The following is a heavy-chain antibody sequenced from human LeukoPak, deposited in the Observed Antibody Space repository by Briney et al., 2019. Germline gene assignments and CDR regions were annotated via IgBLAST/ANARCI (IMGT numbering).Heavy chain of an antibody. CDR3: AKDRSRSYSRFDS. J-gene: IGHJ4*02. CDR2: ISSHSIYI. CDR1: GFTFRTYS. Sequence: GGSLRLSCAASGFTFRTYSMNWVRQAPGKGLEWVSTISSHSIYIYYADSVKGRFTISRDNAKNLLYLQMNSLRTEDTAFYYCAKDRSRSYSRFDSWGQGTLVSVSS. D-gene: IGHD6-13*01. V-gene: IGHV3-21*04.